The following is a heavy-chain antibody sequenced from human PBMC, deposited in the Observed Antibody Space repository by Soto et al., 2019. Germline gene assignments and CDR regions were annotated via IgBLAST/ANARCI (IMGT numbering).Heavy chain of an antibody. CDR3: ARDFRDYYDSSGYLNCLEP. CDR1: GYTFTGYY. Sequence: ASVKVSCKASGYTFTGYYMHWVRQARGQGLEWMGWINPNSGGTNYAQKFQGRVTMTRDTSISTAYMELSRLRSDDTAVYYCARDFRDYYDSSGYLNCLEPWGQGTLVIVSS. J-gene: IGHJ5*02. D-gene: IGHD3-22*01. CDR2: INPNSGGT. V-gene: IGHV1-2*02.